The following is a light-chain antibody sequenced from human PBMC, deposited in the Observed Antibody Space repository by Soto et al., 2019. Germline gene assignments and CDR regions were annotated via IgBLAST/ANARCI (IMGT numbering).Light chain of an antibody. CDR1: HSVVTY. V-gene: IGKV3-11*02. J-gene: IGKJ5*01. Sequence: FVLTQSPGTLSLSPGETATLSCRASHSVVTYVAWYQQRPGQAPRLLLYDTSNRATGIPARFSGSGSGSGRDFTLTIGSLEPEDFAMYYCSGRSNWIMFGHGTRLDIK. CDR3: SGRSNWIM. CDR2: DTS.